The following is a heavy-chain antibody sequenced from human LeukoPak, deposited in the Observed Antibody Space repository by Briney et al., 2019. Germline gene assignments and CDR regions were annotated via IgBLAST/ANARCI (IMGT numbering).Heavy chain of an antibody. CDR2: IIPIFGTA. J-gene: IGHJ5*02. V-gene: IGHV1-69*05. D-gene: IGHD3-22*01. Sequence: SVTVSCKASGGTFSSYAISWVRQAPGQGLEWMGGIIPIFGTANYAQKFQGRVTITTDESTSTAYMELSSLRSEDTAVYYCARGGYYDSSLFDPWGQGTLVTVSS. CDR3: ARGGYYDSSLFDP. CDR1: GGTFSSYA.